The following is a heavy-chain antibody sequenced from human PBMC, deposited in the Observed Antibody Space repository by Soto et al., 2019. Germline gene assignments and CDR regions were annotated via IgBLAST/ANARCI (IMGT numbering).Heavy chain of an antibody. V-gene: IGHV4-59*08. CDR2: IYYSGST. CDR3: ARSSSGAPGGCFDI. J-gene: IGHJ3*02. CDR1: GGSISSYY. Sequence: SETLSLTCTVSGGSISSYYWSWIRQPPGKGLEWIGYIYYSGSTNYNPSLKSRVTISVDTSKNQFSLKLSSVTAADTAVYYCARSSSGAPGGCFDIWGQGTMVTVSS. D-gene: IGHD6-19*01.